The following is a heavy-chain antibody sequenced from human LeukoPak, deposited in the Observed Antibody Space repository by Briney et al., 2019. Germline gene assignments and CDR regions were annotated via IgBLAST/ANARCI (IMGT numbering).Heavy chain of an antibody. D-gene: IGHD4-17*01. J-gene: IGHJ4*02. Sequence: PSETLSLTCTVSGYSISSGYYWGWIRQPPGKGLEWIGEVNHSGRTNYNPSLKSRVTISVDTSKNQFSLKLSSVTAADTAVYYCARAGYGDSDFDYWGQGTLVTVSS. CDR1: GYSISSGYY. CDR2: VNHSGRT. CDR3: ARAGYGDSDFDY. V-gene: IGHV4-38-2*02.